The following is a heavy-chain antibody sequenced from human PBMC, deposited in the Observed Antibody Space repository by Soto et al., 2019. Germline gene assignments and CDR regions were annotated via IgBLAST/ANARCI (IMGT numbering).Heavy chain of an antibody. D-gene: IGHD6-19*01. CDR2: IIPILGIA. Sequence: SVKVSCKASGGTFSSYTISWVRQAPGQGLEWMGRIIPILGIANYAQKFQGRVTITADKSTSTAYMELSSLRSEDTAVYYCASPLAGTGAFDIWGQGTMVTVSS. CDR3: ASPLAGTGAFDI. V-gene: IGHV1-69*02. J-gene: IGHJ3*02. CDR1: GGTFSSYT.